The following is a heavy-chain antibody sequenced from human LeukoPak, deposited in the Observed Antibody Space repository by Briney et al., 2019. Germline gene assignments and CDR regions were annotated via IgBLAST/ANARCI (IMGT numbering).Heavy chain of an antibody. D-gene: IGHD1-26*01. CDR3: TTHSRYSGSHFPSD. J-gene: IGHJ4*02. CDR2: IRSKGYGETT. V-gene: IGHV3-49*04. Sequence: PGGSLRLSCTASGFTFGDYAMSWVRQAPGKGLEWVGFIRSKGYGETTEYAASVKGRFTVSRDDSKSIAYLQMNSLKTEDTAVYYCTTHSRYSGSHFPSDWGQETLVTVSS. CDR1: GFTFGDYA.